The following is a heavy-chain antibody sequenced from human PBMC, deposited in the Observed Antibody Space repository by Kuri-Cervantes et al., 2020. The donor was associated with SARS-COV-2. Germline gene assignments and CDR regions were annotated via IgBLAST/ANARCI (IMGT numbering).Heavy chain of an antibody. V-gene: IGHV3-21*04. J-gene: IGHJ4*02. CDR1: GFTFSSYS. CDR2: ISSSSSYI. Sequence: GGSLRLSCAASGFTFSSYSMNWVRQAPGKGLEWVSSISSSSSYIYYADPVKGRFTISRDNSKNTLYLQMNSLRAEGTAVYYCAKFYRDIVVVPAARGFYFDYWGQGTLVTDSS. CDR3: AKFYRDIVVVPAARGFYFDY. D-gene: IGHD2-2*01.